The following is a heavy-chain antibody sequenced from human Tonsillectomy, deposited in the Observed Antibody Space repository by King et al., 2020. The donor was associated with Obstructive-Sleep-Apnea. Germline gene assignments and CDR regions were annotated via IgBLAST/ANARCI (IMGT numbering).Heavy chain of an antibody. Sequence: VQLVESGGGLVQPGGSLRLSCEASGFTFSSYAMSWVGQAPGKGLEWVSAISGSGGSTYYADSVKGRFTISRDNSKNTLYPQMNSLRAEDTAVYYCAKVGGEGYCSSTSCYADLGLDYWGQGTLVTVSS. CDR3: AKVGGEGYCSSTSCYADLGLDY. D-gene: IGHD2-2*01. J-gene: IGHJ4*02. V-gene: IGHV3-23*04. CDR2: ISGSGGST. CDR1: GFTFSSYA.